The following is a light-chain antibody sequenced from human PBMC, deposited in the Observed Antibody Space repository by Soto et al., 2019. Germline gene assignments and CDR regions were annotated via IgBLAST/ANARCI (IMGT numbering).Light chain of an antibody. Sequence: QSVLTQPPSASGSPGQSVTISCTGTKNDIGVYDFVSWYQHHPGKAPRLIIYEVVQRPSGVPDRFSGSKSGNTASLTVSGLQAADEADYCCKSYAGSNTYVFGSGTKLTVL. V-gene: IGLV2-8*01. CDR3: KSYAGSNTYV. CDR2: EVV. CDR1: KNDIGVYDF. J-gene: IGLJ1*01.